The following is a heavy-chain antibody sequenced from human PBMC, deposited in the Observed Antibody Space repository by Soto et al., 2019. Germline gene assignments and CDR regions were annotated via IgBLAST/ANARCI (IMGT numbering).Heavy chain of an antibody. D-gene: IGHD5-12*01. V-gene: IGHV5-51*01. Sequence: HGESQAISCQVSGYSFSGSWIGWVRQMPGKGLEWMGIIYPADSDTTYSPSFQGQVTISVDKSISTAYLQWSSLKASDTAVYYCARQEYGAYDYWGQGNLVNVSA. CDR3: ARQEYGAYDY. CDR1: GYSFSGSW. J-gene: IGHJ4*02. CDR2: IYPADSDT.